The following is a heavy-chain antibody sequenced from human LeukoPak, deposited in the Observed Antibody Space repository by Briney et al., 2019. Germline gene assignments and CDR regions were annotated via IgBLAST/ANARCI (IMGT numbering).Heavy chain of an antibody. J-gene: IGHJ4*02. CDR2: ISRSSAYI. CDR3: ARLGKSNSGYYPIDC. CDR1: GFTLSSYS. D-gene: IGHD3-22*01. V-gene: IGHV3-21*01. Sequence: PGGSLRLSCAASGFTLSSYSMNWVRQAPGKGLEWVSSISRSSAYIYYADSVKGRFTISRDNAKNSLYLQMNSLRAEDTAVYYCARLGKSNSGYYPIDCWGQGTLVTVSS.